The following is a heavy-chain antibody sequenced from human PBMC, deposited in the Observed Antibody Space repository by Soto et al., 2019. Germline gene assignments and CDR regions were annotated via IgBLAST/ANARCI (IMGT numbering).Heavy chain of an antibody. CDR2: INSDGSST. CDR3: ARDVVVVAATLYYYGMDV. CDR1: GFTFSSYW. J-gene: IGHJ6*02. D-gene: IGHD2-15*01. V-gene: IGHV3-74*01. Sequence: GGSLRLSCAASGFTFSSYWMHWARQAPGKGLVWVSRINSDGSSTSYADSVKGRFTISRDNAKNTLYLQMNSLRAEDTAVYYCARDVVVVAATLYYYGMDVWGQGTTVTVSS.